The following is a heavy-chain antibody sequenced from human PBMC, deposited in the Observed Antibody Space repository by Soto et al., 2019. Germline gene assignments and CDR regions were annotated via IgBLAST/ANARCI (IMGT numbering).Heavy chain of an antibody. J-gene: IGHJ6*02. V-gene: IGHV3-33*01. D-gene: IGHD4-17*01. CDR3: ARDTVTRRGYGMDV. CDR2: IWHDGSNK. Sequence: QVQLVESGGGVVQPGRSLRLSCAASGFTFSSYGMHWVRQAPGKGLEWVAVIWHDGSNKYYADSVKGRFTIYRDNSKNNLYLNSHSLRAEDTDVYYCARDTVTRRGYGMDVWGQGTTVTVSS. CDR1: GFTFSSYG.